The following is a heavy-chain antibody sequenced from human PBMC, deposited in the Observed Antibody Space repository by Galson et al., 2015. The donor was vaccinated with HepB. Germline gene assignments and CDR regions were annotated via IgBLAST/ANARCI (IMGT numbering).Heavy chain of an antibody. CDR2: MNPNSGNT. V-gene: IGHV1-8*01. J-gene: IGHJ4*02. CDR1: GYTFTSYD. CDR3: ARDRSSIADDY. Sequence: SVKVSCKASGYTFTSYDINWVRQATGQGLEWMGWMNPNSGNTGYAQKFQGRVTMTRNTSISTAYMELNSLRDEDTAVYYCARDRSSIADDYWGQGTLVTVSS. D-gene: IGHD6-13*01.